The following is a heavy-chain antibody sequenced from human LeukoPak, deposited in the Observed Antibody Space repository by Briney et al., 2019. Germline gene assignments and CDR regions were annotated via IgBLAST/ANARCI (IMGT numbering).Heavy chain of an antibody. V-gene: IGHV1-2*02. CDR2: INPNSGGT. D-gene: IGHD3-22*01. CDR3: AREATMILNLFDP. Sequence: ASVRVSCEASVYTFTGYYMHWVRQAPGQGLEWVGWINPNSGGTNYAQKFQGRVTMTRHTSISTAYMELSRLRCDVTAVYYCAREATMILNLFDPWGQGTLVTVSS. CDR1: VYTFTGYY. J-gene: IGHJ5*02.